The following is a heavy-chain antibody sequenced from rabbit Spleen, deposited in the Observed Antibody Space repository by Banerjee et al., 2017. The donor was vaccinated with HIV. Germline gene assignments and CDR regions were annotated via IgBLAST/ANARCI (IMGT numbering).Heavy chain of an antibody. CDR3: AKRAGYAGYGYAYFNL. J-gene: IGHJ4*01. D-gene: IGHD6-1*01. Sequence: QEQLVESGGGLVQPEGSLTLTCKASGFSFSSSDYMCWVRQAPGKGLEWISCIAGSSSGFTYSATWAKGRFTCSKTSSTTVTLQMTSLTAADTATYFCAKRAGYAGYGYAYFNLWGPGTLVTVS. CDR2: IAGSSSGFT. CDR1: GFSFSSSDY. V-gene: IGHV1S45*01.